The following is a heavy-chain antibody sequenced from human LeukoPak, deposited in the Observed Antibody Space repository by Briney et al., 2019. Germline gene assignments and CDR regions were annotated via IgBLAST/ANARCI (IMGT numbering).Heavy chain of an antibody. V-gene: IGHV3-11*06. CDR3: ARGTGTTAYFDY. CDR1: GFTFSDYY. CDR2: ISSSSSYT. J-gene: IGHJ4*02. D-gene: IGHD1-1*01. Sequence: GGSLRLSCAASGFTFSDYYMSWSRQAPGKGLEWVSYISSSSSYTKYADSVKGRFTISRGNAKNSLYLQVNSLRAEDTAVYYCARGTGTTAYFDYWGQGTLVTVSS.